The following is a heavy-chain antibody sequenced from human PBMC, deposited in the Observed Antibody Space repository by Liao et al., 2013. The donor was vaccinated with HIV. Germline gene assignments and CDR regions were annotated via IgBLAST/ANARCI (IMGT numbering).Heavy chain of an antibody. Sequence: QLQLQESGPGLVKPSETLSLTCIVSGGSISSYYWSWIRQPAGKGLEWIGRIYTSGSTKYNPSLKSRVTMSVDTSKNQFSLNLSSVTAADTAVYYCARGGRAAFSGALPLRYWGQGTLVTVSS. CDR1: GGSISSYY. J-gene: IGHJ4*02. V-gene: IGHV4-4*07. CDR2: IYTSGST. CDR3: ARGGRAAFSGALPLRY. D-gene: IGHD1-26*01.